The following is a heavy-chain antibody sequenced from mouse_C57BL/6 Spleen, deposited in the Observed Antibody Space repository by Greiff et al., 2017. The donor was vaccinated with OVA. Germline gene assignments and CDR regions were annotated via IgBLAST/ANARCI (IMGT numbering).Heavy chain of an antibody. V-gene: IGHV1-59*01. Sequence: QVQLKQPGAELVRPGTSVKLSCKASGYTFTSYWMHWVKQRPGQGLEWIGVIDPSDSYTNYNQKFKGKATLTVDTSSSTAYMQLSSLTSEDSAVYYCARDGKDYWGQGTTLTVSS. J-gene: IGHJ2*01. CDR3: ARDGKDY. CDR1: GYTFTSYW. D-gene: IGHD2-1*01. CDR2: IDPSDSYT.